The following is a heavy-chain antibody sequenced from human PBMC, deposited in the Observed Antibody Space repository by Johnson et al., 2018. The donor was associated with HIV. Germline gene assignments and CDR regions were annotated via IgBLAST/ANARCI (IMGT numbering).Heavy chain of an antibody. Sequence: QEKLVESGGLVKPGGSLRLSCAASGFTFSDYYMTWVRQPPGKGLEWVSGINWNGGSTIYYADSVKGRFTISRDNAKNSLYLQMNSLRAEDTAVYYCAKDNIVVVSRDAFDIWGQGTLVTVSS. V-gene: IGHV3-11*04. D-gene: IGHD2-15*01. CDR2: INWNGGSTI. J-gene: IGHJ3*02. CDR3: AKDNIVVVSRDAFDI. CDR1: GFTFSDYY.